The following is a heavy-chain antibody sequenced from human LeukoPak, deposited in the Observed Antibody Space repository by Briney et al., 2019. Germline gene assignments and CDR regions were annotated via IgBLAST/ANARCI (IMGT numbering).Heavy chain of an antibody. Sequence: PGGSLRLSCAASGLTFSSYWMHWVRQAPGKGLVWVSRINRDGSITSYGDSVKGRFTISRDNAKNTLYLQMSSLRAEDTAVYYCAKENYYGMDAWGQETTVTVSS. CDR1: GLTFSSYW. J-gene: IGHJ6*02. V-gene: IGHV3-74*01. CDR3: AKENYYGMDA. CDR2: INRDGSIT.